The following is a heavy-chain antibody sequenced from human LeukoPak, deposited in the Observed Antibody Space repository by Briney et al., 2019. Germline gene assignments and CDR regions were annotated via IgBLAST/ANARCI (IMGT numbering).Heavy chain of an antibody. V-gene: IGHV3-23*01. CDR1: GFTFSSYA. D-gene: IGHD5-18*01. CDR2: ISGSGDST. J-gene: IGHJ4*02. Sequence: PGGSLRLSCAASGFTFSSYAMDWVRQAPGKGLEWVSGISGSGDSTYYADSVKGRFTISRDNSKNTLYLQMNSLRAEDTAEYYCAKGPQLWEPGYFDYWGQGTLVTVSS. CDR3: AKGPQLWEPGYFDY.